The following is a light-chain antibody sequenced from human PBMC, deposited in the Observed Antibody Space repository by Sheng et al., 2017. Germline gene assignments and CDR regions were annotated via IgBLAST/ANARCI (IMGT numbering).Light chain of an antibody. Sequence: DIQMTQSPSTLSAYVGDRVTITCRASQRVDTWLAWFQQKPGKAPKLLIDKASRLQSGVPSRFSGSGSGTEFTLTISSLQPDDFATYYCQQYETYMSFGQGTKLQIK. CDR2: KAS. CDR1: QRVDTW. V-gene: IGKV1-5*03. J-gene: IGKJ2*01. CDR3: QQYETYMS.